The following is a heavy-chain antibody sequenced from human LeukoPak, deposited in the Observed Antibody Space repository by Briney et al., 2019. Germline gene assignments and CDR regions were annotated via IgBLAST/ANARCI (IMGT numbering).Heavy chain of an antibody. CDR1: GGSISSYY. CDR3: ARDRDGYSQVDP. Sequence: SETLSLTCTVSGGSISSYYWSWIRQPPGKGLEWIGYIYYSGSTNYNPSLKSRVTISVDTSKNQFSLKLSSVTAADTAVYYCARDRDGYSQVDPWGQGILVTVSS. V-gene: IGHV4-59*01. D-gene: IGHD2-21*01. CDR2: IYYSGST. J-gene: IGHJ5*02.